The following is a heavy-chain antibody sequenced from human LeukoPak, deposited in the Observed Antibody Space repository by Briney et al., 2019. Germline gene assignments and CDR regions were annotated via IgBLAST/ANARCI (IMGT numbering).Heavy chain of an antibody. D-gene: IGHD6-19*01. V-gene: IGHV4-59*01. J-gene: IGHJ4*02. CDR3: ARGGIAVAAPFDY. CDR2: IYYSGST. CDR1: GGSISRYY. Sequence: SETLSLTCTVSGGSISRYYWSWIRQPPGKGLEWIGYIYYSGSTNYNPSLKSRVTISVDTSKNQFSLKLSSVTAADTAVYYCARGGIAVAAPFDYWGQGTLVTVSS.